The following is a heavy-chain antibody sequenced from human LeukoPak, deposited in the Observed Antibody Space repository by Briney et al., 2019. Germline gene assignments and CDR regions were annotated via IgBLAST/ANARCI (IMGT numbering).Heavy chain of an antibody. V-gene: IGHV4-39*02. CDR2: IYDSGST. J-gene: IGHJ4*02. CDR1: GGSIRSSYYY. Sequence: SETLSLTCTVSGGSIRSSYYYWGWIRQPPGKGLEWIGSIYDSGSTYYNPSLKSRVTISVDTSKNQFSLKLNSVTAADTAVYYCARDPPLIGCDYWGQGTLVTVSS. CDR3: ARDPPLIGCDY. D-gene: IGHD3-16*02.